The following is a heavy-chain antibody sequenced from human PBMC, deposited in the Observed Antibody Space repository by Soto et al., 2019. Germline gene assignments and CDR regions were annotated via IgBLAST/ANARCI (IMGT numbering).Heavy chain of an antibody. Sequence: ASVKVSCKASGYTFTSYCIHWVRQAPGQRLEWMGWINAANGDTKYSPKFQGRVTITRDTSASTAYMEPSSLRSEDTAVYYCVRRHVSATGIDWFDPWGQGTLVTVSS. CDR2: INAANGDT. D-gene: IGHD6-13*01. CDR1: GYTFTSYC. CDR3: VRRHVSATGIDWFDP. V-gene: IGHV1-3*01. J-gene: IGHJ5*02.